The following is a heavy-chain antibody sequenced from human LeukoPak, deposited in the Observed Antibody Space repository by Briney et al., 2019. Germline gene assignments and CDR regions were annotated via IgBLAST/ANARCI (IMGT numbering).Heavy chain of an antibody. CDR3: ARGRLGYCSSTSCPAEYFQH. V-gene: IGHV4-59*12. D-gene: IGHD2-2*01. CDR2: IYYSGST. J-gene: IGHJ1*01. Sequence: PSETLSLTCTVSGGSISSYYWSWIRQPPGKGLEWIGYIYYSGSTNYNPSLKSRVTISVDTSKNQFSLKLSSVTAADTAVYYCARGRLGYCSSTSCPAEYFQHWGQGTLVTVSS. CDR1: GGSISSYY.